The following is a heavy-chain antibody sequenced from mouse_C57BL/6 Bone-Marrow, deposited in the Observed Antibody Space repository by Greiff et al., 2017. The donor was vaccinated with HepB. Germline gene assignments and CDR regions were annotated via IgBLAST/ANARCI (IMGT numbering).Heavy chain of an antibody. CDR3: TRKVYDVYYYFDY. J-gene: IGHJ2*01. CDR2: IYPGNGDT. D-gene: IGHD2-3*01. Sequence: QVQLKQSGAELVRPGASVKMSCKASGYTFTSYNMHWVKQTTRQGLEWIGAIYPGNGDTSYNQKFKGKATLTVDKSSSTAYMQLSSLTAEDSAVYFCTRKVYDVYYYFDYWGPGTTLTVSS. V-gene: IGHV1-12*01. CDR1: GYTFTSYN.